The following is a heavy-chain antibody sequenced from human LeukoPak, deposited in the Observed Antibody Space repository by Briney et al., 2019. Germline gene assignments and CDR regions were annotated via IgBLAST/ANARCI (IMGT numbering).Heavy chain of an antibody. Sequence: GGSLRLSCAASGFMFRSYWMTWVRQAPGKGLEWVANIKQGGSEINYLDSVRGRFTISRDDTRNSLYLQMNSLRVEDTAVYYCARDKSIPNLDAFAIWGQGTMVTVSS. CDR2: IKQGGSEI. CDR1: GFMFRSYW. J-gene: IGHJ3*02. CDR3: ARDKSIPNLDAFAI. V-gene: IGHV3-7*05. D-gene: IGHD1-14*01.